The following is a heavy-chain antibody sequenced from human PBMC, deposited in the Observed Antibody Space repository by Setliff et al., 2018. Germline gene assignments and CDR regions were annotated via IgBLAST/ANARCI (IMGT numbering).Heavy chain of an antibody. J-gene: IGHJ4*02. V-gene: IGHV4-34*01. Sequence: SETLSLTCAAYGGTFSDYHWTWIRQSPEKGLEWNGEINHRGSTNYNPSLKSRVTISIDTSKDQFSLKLISMTAADTAVYYCARGRNIAARLLDSWGQGTLVTVSS. CDR2: INHRGST. D-gene: IGHD6-6*01. CDR1: GGTFSDYH. CDR3: ARGRNIAARLLDS.